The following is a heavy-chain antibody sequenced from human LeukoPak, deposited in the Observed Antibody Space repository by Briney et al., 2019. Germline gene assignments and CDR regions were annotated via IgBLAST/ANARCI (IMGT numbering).Heavy chain of an antibody. Sequence: PSQTLSLTCTVSGASISSGSYYWSWIRQPAGKGLEWIGRIYSSGNTNYNPSLKSRVTISLDTSKNQFSLKLSSVTAADTAVYYCAGPGGYSDWLPFGYWGQRTLVTVSS. J-gene: IGHJ4*02. V-gene: IGHV4-61*02. CDR1: GASISSGSYY. CDR2: IYSSGNT. CDR3: AGPGGYSDWLPFGY. D-gene: IGHD3-9*01.